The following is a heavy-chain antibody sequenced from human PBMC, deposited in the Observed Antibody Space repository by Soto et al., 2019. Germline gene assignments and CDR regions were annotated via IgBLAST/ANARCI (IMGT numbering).Heavy chain of an antibody. CDR3: AKGEEGTIFGVVVDY. V-gene: IGHV3-9*01. D-gene: IGHD3-3*01. Sequence: VQLVESGGGLVQPGRSLRLSCAASGFTFDDYAMHWVRQAPGKGLEWVSGISWNSGSIGYADSVKGRFTISRDNAKNSLYLQMNSLRAEDTALYYCAKGEEGTIFGVVVDYWGQGTLVTVSS. CDR2: ISWNSGSI. J-gene: IGHJ4*02. CDR1: GFTFDDYA.